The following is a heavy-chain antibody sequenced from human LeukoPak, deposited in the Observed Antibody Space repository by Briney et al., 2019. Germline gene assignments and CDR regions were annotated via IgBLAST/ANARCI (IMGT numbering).Heavy chain of an antibody. Sequence: KPSETLSLTCTVSGGSISSYYWSCIRQPPGKGLEWIGYIYYSGSTNYNPSLKSRVTISVDTSKNQFSLKLSSVTAADTAVYYCARAGTQDYYYYMDVWGKGTTVTVSS. D-gene: IGHD1-14*01. CDR1: GGSISSYY. J-gene: IGHJ6*03. CDR2: IYYSGST. V-gene: IGHV4-59*01. CDR3: ARAGTQDYYYYMDV.